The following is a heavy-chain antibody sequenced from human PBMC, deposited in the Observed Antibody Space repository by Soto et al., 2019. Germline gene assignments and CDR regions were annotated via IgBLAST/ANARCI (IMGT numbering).Heavy chain of an antibody. V-gene: IGHV3-49*04. CDR3: TRVTWFGELTLFYYYYYGMDV. D-gene: IGHD3-10*01. CDR1: GFTFGDYA. Sequence: LILSCTASGFTFGDYAMSWVRQAPGKGLECVGFIRSKAYGGTTEYAASVKGRFTISRDDSKSIAYLQMNSLKTEDTAVYYCTRVTWFGELTLFYYYYYGMDVWGQGTTVTVS. CDR2: IRSKAYGGTT. J-gene: IGHJ6*02.